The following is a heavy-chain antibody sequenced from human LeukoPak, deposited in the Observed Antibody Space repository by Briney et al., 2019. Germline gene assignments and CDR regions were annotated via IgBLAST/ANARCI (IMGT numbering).Heavy chain of an antibody. Sequence: GASVKVSCKASGYTFTSYYMHWVRQAPGQGLEWMGGIIPIFGTANYAQKFQGRVTITADKSTSTAYMELSSLRSEDTAVYYCARGAGPTEPPYNWFDPWGQGTLVTVSS. D-gene: IGHD1-14*01. CDR2: IIPIFGTA. CDR1: GYTFTSYY. J-gene: IGHJ5*02. CDR3: ARGAGPTEPPYNWFDP. V-gene: IGHV1-69*06.